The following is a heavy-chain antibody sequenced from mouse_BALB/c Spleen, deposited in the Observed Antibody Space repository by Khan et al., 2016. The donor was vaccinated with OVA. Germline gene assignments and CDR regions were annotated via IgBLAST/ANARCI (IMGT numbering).Heavy chain of an antibody. D-gene: IGHD2-14*01. CDR3: VRDGAYHRNDGWFAY. CDR1: GYTFTSYT. Sequence: QVQLQQSGAELARPGASVKMSCKASGYTFTSYTIHWIKLRPGQGLEWIGYINPSNGYTNYNQKFKDKATLTADKSSTTAYMELSSLTSDDSALYNCVRDGAYHRNDGWFAYWGQGILVTVSA. J-gene: IGHJ3*01. V-gene: IGHV1-4*01. CDR2: INPSNGYT.